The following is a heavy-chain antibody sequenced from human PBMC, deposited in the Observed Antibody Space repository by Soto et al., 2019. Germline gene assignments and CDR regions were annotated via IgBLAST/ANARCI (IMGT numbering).Heavy chain of an antibody. J-gene: IGHJ4*02. D-gene: IGHD3-10*01. CDR2: IWYDGTNK. Sequence: QVQLVESGGGVVQPGRSLRLSCAASGFTFSNYGMHWVRQAPGKGLEWVAVIWYDGTNKYYADSVKGRFTISRDNSENTLYLQMHSLRAEDTAVYYCARTYYFGSGSRHFDYWVQGTLVTVSS. CDR1: GFTFSNYG. V-gene: IGHV3-33*01. CDR3: ARTYYFGSGSRHFDY.